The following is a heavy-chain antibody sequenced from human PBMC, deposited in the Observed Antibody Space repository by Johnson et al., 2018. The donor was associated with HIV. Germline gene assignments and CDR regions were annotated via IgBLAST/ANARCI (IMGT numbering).Heavy chain of an antibody. CDR2: IKSKTDGGTT. CDR3: TTGDKYSRNWGDAFDI. CDR1: GFTFSNAC. J-gene: IGHJ3*02. D-gene: IGHD6-13*01. V-gene: IGHV3-15*01. Sequence: VQLVESGGGLVQPGGSLRLSCAASGFTFSNACMNWVRQAPGKGLEWVGRIKSKTDGGTTDYAAPVKCRFTISRDDSKNTLYLQMNSLKTEDTAVYYCTTGDKYSRNWGDAFDIWGQGTMVTVSS.